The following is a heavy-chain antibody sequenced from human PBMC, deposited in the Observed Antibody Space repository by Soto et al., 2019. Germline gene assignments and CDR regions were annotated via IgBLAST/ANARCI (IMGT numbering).Heavy chain of an antibody. J-gene: IGHJ6*03. CDR2: IYSGGST. Sequence: GGSLRLSCAASGFTVSSNYMSWVRQAPGKGLEWVSVIYSGGSTYYADSVKGRFTISRDNSKNTLYLQMNSLRAEDTAVYYCARDYDYGDYRSKIYYYYYMDVWGKGTTVIVSS. CDR3: ARDYDYGDYRSKIYYYYYMDV. D-gene: IGHD4-17*01. V-gene: IGHV3-66*01. CDR1: GFTVSSNY.